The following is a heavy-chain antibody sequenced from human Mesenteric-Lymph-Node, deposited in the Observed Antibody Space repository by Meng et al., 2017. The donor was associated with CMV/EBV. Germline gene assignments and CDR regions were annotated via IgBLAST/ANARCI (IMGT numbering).Heavy chain of an antibody. CDR3: AKDRYSGSYFDY. CDR1: GFTFSSYA. Sequence: GESLKISCAASGFTFSSYAMSWVRQAPGKGLEWVSAISGSGRSTDYADSVKGRFTISRDNSKNTLYLQMNSLGAEDTAVYYCAKDRYSGSYFDYWGQGTLVTVSS. D-gene: IGHD1-26*01. CDR2: ISGSGRST. V-gene: IGHV3-23*01. J-gene: IGHJ4*02.